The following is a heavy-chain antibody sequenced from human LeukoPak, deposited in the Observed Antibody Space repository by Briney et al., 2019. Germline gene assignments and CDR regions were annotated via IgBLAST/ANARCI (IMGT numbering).Heavy chain of an antibody. CDR2: ISQSART. V-gene: IGHV4-4*02. D-gene: IGHD3-22*01. Sequence: SGTLSLTCAVTGGSISNNWWTWFRQPPGKGLEWIGEISQSARTNYNPSLKSRVTMSVDKSRNQFSLKMNSVTAADTAVYYCAGVRLGSSGFSEYFEHWGQGTLVTVSS. CDR3: AGVRLGSSGFSEYFEH. J-gene: IGHJ1*01. CDR1: GGSISNNW.